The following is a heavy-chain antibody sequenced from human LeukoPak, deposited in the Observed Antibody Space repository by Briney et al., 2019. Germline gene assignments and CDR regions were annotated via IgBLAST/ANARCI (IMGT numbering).Heavy chain of an antibody. Sequence: ASAKVSCKASGYTFTSYYMNWVRQAPGQGLEWMGIINPSAGSTSYAQKFQGRVTMTRDTSTSTVYMELSSLRSEDTAVYYCARDLPREPPDYWGQGTLVTVSS. D-gene: IGHD1-14*01. J-gene: IGHJ4*02. CDR3: ARDLPREPPDY. CDR2: INPSAGST. CDR1: GYTFTSYY. V-gene: IGHV1-46*01.